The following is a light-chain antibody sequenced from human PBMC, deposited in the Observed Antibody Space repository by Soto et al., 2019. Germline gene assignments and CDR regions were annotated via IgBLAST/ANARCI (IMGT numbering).Light chain of an antibody. CDR2: EVS. Sequence: QAVVTQPASVSGSPGQSITISCTGTSSDVGDYNYVSWYQQHPGKAPKLMIYEVSDRPSGVSDRFSGSKSGNTASLTLSGLQAEDEADYYCSSYTSTSTVLFGGGTKLTVL. J-gene: IGLJ2*01. V-gene: IGLV2-14*01. CDR1: SSDVGDYNY. CDR3: SSYTSTSTVL.